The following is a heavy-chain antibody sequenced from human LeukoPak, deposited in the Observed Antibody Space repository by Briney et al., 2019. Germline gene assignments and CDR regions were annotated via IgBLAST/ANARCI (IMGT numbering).Heavy chain of an antibody. Sequence: SETLSLTCTVSGGSISSYYWSWIRQPAGKGLEWIGRIYTSGSTNYNPSLKSRVTMPVDTSKNQFSLKLSSVTAADTAVYYCARNLPYYYDSSIDYWGQGTLVTVSS. J-gene: IGHJ4*02. CDR1: GGSISSYY. CDR3: ARNLPYYYDSSIDY. CDR2: IYTSGST. D-gene: IGHD3-22*01. V-gene: IGHV4-4*07.